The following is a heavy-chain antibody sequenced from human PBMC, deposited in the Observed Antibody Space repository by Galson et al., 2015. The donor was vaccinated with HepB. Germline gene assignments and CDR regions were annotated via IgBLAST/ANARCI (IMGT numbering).Heavy chain of an antibody. V-gene: IGHV3-30*04. Sequence: SLRLSCAASGFTFSSYVMHWVRQAPGKGLEWVAVISYDGSNKYYADSVKGRFTISRDNSKNTLYLQMNSLRAEDTAVYYCARDRRRLLYGMDVWGQGTTVTVSS. J-gene: IGHJ6*02. CDR1: GFTFSSYV. CDR3: ARDRRRLLYGMDV. CDR2: ISYDGSNK.